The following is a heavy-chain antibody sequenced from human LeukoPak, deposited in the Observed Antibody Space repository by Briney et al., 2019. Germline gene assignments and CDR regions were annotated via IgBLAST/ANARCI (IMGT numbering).Heavy chain of an antibody. D-gene: IGHD3-10*01. CDR1: GGSFSGYY. CDR3: ARGKYYYGSEY. V-gene: IGHV4-34*01. CDR2: INHSGST. J-gene: IGHJ4*02. Sequence: SETLSLTCAVYGGSFSGYYWSWIRQPPGKGLEWIGEINHSGSTNYNPSLKSRVTISVDTSKNQFSLKLSSVTAEDTAVYYCARGKYYYGSEYWGQGTLVTVSS.